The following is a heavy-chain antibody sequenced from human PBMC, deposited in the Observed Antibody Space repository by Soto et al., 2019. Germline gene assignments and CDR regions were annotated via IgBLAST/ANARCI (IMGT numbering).Heavy chain of an antibody. Sequence: EVQLVESGGGLVQPGGSLRLSCAASGFTFSSYSMNWVRQAPGKGLEWVSYISSSSSTIYYADSVKGRFTISRDNAKNSLYLQMNSLRAEDTAVYYCARGVAATVVQHWGQGTLVTVSS. CDR1: GFTFSSYS. J-gene: IGHJ1*01. D-gene: IGHD2-15*01. CDR3: ARGVAATVVQH. V-gene: IGHV3-48*01. CDR2: ISSSSSTI.